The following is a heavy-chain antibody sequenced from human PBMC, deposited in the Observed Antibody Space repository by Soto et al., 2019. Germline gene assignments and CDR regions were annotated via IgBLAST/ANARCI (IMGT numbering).Heavy chain of an antibody. J-gene: IGHJ4*02. V-gene: IGHV1-69*13. CDR2: IIPICGTV. CDR3: ASHIHYISPFDY. Sequence: SVKVSCKGSGGTFSSYAISWVRQARVQGLEVMGCIIPICGTVHHAPMFQGTVTITADEFTSTAYMELSSLRSESTAFYSCASHIHYISPFDYWGQGTLVPLSS. CDR1: GGTFSSYA. D-gene: IGHD2-2*02.